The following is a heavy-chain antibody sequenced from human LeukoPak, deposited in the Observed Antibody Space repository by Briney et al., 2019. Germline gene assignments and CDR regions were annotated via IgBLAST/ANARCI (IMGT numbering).Heavy chain of an antibody. V-gene: IGHV3-7*01. CDR3: ARDAYSRSWYDENRYYFDY. Sequence: GGSLRLSCAASGFTFSSYWMSWVRQAPGKGLERVANIKQDGSEKYYVDSVKGRFTISRDNAKNSLYLQMNSLRAEDTAVYYCARDAYSRSWYDENRYYFDYWGQGTLVTVSS. CDR2: IKQDGSEK. CDR1: GFTFSSYW. D-gene: IGHD6-13*01. J-gene: IGHJ4*02.